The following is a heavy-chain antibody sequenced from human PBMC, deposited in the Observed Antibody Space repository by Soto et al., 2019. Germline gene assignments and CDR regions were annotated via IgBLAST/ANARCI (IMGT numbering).Heavy chain of an antibody. Sequence: EVQLLESGGGLVQPGGSLRLSCTASGLTFSTYAMSWVRQAPGKGLEWVSTISDSGSTYYADSVKGRFTISRDNSKNTLSLEMNSLRAEDTAVYYCAKDKGGRYCSRTSCLYSFDYWGQGTLVTVSS. CDR2: ISDSGST. V-gene: IGHV3-23*01. D-gene: IGHD2-2*01. CDR3: AKDKGGRYCSRTSCLYSFDY. CDR1: GLTFSTYA. J-gene: IGHJ4*02.